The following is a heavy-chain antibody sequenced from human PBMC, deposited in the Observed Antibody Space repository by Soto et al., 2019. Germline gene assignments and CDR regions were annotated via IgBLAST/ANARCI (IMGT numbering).Heavy chain of an antibody. V-gene: IGHV3-74*01. Sequence: VQLVESGGGLVQPGGSLRLSCAASGFTFSSYWMHWIRLPPGKGLVWVSRIDTDTNDAAYADSVKGRFTISRDNAKNTLYLQMNSLRVEDTGVYYCAGGLEYGEIVYWGQGTRVTVSS. CDR3: AGGLEYGEIVY. J-gene: IGHJ4*02. CDR2: IDTDTNDA. D-gene: IGHD3-10*01. CDR1: GFTFSSYW.